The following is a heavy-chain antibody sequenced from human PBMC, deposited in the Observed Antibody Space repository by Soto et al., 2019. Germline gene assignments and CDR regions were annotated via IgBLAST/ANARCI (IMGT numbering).Heavy chain of an antibody. V-gene: IGHV4-4*02. D-gene: IGHD6-13*01. CDR2: IYHRGST. CDR3: ARTFYSSHWSIDY. CDR1: GGSVTSTNW. Sequence: PSETLSLTCAVSGGSVTSTNWWTWVRQPPGKGLEWIGEIYHRGSTNYNPSLKSRVTISVDTSKNHFSLYLTSVTAADTAIYYCARTFYSSHWSIDYWGQGALVTVSS. J-gene: IGHJ4*02.